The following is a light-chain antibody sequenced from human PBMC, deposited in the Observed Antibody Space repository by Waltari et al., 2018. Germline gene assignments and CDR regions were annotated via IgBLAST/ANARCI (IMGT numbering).Light chain of an antibody. Sequence: DIVMTQTPLSLPITPGEPASISCRSSQSLLQSNGNTYLHWYLQKPGQSPQLLIYGGSSRASGVPDRFSGSGSGTDFTLKISKVEAEDVGIYYCVQAIAFPLTFGGGTKVVIK. J-gene: IGKJ4*01. CDR3: VQAIAFPLT. CDR2: GGS. CDR1: QSLLQSNGNTY. V-gene: IGKV2-40*01.